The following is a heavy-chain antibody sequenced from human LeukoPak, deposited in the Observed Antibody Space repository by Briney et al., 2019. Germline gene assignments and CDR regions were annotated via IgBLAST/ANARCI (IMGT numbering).Heavy chain of an antibody. D-gene: IGHD5-12*01. CDR1: GGSISSSSYY. V-gene: IGHV4-39*07. J-gene: IGHJ4*02. CDR3: AVSRSKGLVAEFDY. CDR2: IYHTGST. Sequence: SETLSLTCTVSGGSISSSSYYWGWIRQPPGKGLEWIGYIYHTGSTYYNPSLKSRVTISVDRSKNQFSLNLSSVTAADTAVYYCAVSRSKGLVAEFDYWGQGTLVTVSS.